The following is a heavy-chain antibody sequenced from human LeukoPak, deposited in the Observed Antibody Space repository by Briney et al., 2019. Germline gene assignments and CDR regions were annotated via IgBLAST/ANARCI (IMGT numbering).Heavy chain of an antibody. CDR1: GGSFSGYY. V-gene: IGHV4-34*01. CDR3: ARKNSGSRRDFDY. CDR2: INHSGST. Sequence: SETPSLTCAVYGGSFSGYYWSWIRQPPGKGLEWIGEINHSGSTNYNPSLKSRVTISVDTSKNQFSLKLSSVTAADTAVYYCARKNSGSRRDFDYWGQGTLVTVSS. D-gene: IGHD1-26*01. J-gene: IGHJ4*02.